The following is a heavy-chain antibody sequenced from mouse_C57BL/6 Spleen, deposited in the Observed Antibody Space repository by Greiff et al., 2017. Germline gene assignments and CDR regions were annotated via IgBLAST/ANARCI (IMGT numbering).Heavy chain of an antibody. Sequence: VQLQQSVAELVRPGASVKLSCTASGFTFKNTYMHWVKQRPEQGLEWIGRIDPANGNTKYAPTFQGKATITADTSSNTAYLQLSGLTSEDTAIYYGARALDYWGQGTTLTVSA. J-gene: IGHJ2*01. V-gene: IGHV14-3*01. CDR1: GFTFKNTY. CDR2: IDPANGNT. CDR3: ARALDY.